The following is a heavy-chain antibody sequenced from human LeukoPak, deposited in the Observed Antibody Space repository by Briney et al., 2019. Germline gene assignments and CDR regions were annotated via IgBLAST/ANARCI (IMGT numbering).Heavy chain of an antibody. CDR1: GYSISSGYY. J-gene: IGHJ5*02. D-gene: IGHD1-26*01. V-gene: IGHV4-38-2*02. Sequence: SETLSLTCTVSGYSISSGYYWGWIRPPPGKGLEWIGSIYHSGSTYYNPSLKSRVTISVDTSKNQFSLKLSSVTAADTAVYYCARSSSGATRWFDPWGQGTLVTVSS. CDR3: ARSSSGATRWFDP. CDR2: IYHSGST.